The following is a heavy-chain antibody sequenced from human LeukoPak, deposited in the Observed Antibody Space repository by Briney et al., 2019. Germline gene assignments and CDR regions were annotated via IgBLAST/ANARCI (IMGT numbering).Heavy chain of an antibody. D-gene: IGHD3-16*01. Sequence: SETLSLTCTVSGGSISSYYWSWIRQPPGKGLEWIGYIYYSGSTNYNPSLKSRVTISVDTSKNQFSLKLSSVTAADTAVYYCARDLMIGDAFDIWGQGTMVTVSS. V-gene: IGHV4-59*12. CDR3: ARDLMIGDAFDI. CDR1: GGSISSYY. J-gene: IGHJ3*02. CDR2: IYYSGST.